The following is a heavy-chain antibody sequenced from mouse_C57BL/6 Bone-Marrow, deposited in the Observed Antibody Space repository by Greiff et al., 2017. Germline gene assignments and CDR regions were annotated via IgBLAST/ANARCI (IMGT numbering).Heavy chain of an antibody. CDR2: ISNLAYSI. V-gene: IGHV5-15*01. Sequence: EVNLVESGGGLVQPGGSLKLSCAASGFTFSDYGMAWVRQAPRQGPEWVAFISNLAYSIYYADTVTGRFTISRENSKNTLYLEMSSLRSEDSAMYYCARAPWFAYWGQGTLVTVSA. J-gene: IGHJ3*01. CDR3: ARAPWFAY. CDR1: GFTFSDYG.